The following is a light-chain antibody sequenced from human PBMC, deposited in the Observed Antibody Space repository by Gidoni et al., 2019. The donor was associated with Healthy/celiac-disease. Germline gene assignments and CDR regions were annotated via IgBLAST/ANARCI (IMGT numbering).Light chain of an antibody. Sequence: DIQMTQSPSSLSASVGDRVTITCRASQSISSYLNWYQQKPGKAPKLLIYAASSLQSGVPSRVSGSGSGTDFTLTISSLQPEDFATYYCQQSYSTPQLTFGQGTRLEIK. J-gene: IGKJ5*01. CDR3: QQSYSTPQLT. CDR1: QSISSY. V-gene: IGKV1-39*01. CDR2: AAS.